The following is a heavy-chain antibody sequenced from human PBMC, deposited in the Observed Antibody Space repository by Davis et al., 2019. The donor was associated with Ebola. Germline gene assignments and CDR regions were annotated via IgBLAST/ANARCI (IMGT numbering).Heavy chain of an antibody. D-gene: IGHD3-16*02. CDR2: INHSGST. CDR3: ARGPGYDYVWGSYPGASGYMDV. V-gene: IGHV4-34*01. CDR1: GGSFSGYY. Sequence: PSETLSLTCAVYGGSFSGYYWSWIRQPPGKGLEWIGEINHSGSTNYNPSLKSRVTISVDTSKNQFSLKLSSVTAADTAVYYCARGPGYDYVWGSYPGASGYMDVWGKGTTVTVSS. J-gene: IGHJ6*03.